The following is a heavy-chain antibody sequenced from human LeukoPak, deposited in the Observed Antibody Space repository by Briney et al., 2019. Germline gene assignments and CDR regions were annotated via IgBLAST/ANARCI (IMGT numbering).Heavy chain of an antibody. CDR3: ARGGEGYHWLPDNWFDP. V-gene: IGHV6-1*01. Sequence: SQTLSLTCAISGDSVSSNSAAWNWIRQSPSRGLEWLGRTYYRSKWYNDYVVSVRSRITINPDTSKNQFPLQLNSVTPEDTAVYYCARGGEGYHWLPDNWFDPWGQGNLVTVSS. CDR2: TYYRSKWYN. J-gene: IGHJ5*02. D-gene: IGHD5-12*01. CDR1: GDSVSSNSAA.